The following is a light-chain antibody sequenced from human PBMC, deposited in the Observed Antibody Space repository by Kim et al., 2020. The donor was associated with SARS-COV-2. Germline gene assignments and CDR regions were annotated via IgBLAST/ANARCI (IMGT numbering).Light chain of an antibody. CDR1: KLGNKF. CDR2: QDS. Sequence: SYELTQPPSVSVSPGQTASITCSGDKLGNKFVCWYQQKAGQSPVVVMYQDSKRPSGIPERFSGSNSGNTATLTISGTQAMDEADYYCQAWDNSIGVYVFGPGTKVTVL. J-gene: IGLJ1*01. CDR3: QAWDNSIGVYV. V-gene: IGLV3-1*01.